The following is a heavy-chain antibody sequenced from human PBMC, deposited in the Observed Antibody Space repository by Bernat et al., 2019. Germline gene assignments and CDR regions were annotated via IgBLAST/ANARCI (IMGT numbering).Heavy chain of an antibody. CDR2: ITYDGSNK. V-gene: IGHV3-30-3*01. Sequence: QVQVVESGGGVVQPGRSLRLSCAASGLSFRTCVMHWVRQAPGKGLEWVALITYDGSNKYYADSVKGRFTISRDNSKNTLYLQLNSLRAEDTAVYYCIRENDAFDIWGQGTMVTVSS. CDR1: GLSFRTCV. J-gene: IGHJ3*02. CDR3: IRENDAFDI.